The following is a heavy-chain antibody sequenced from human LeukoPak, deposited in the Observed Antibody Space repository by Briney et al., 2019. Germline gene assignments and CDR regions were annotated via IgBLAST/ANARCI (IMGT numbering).Heavy chain of an antibody. V-gene: IGHV4-4*07. CDR1: GDAIRSYY. CDR3: ARVLGGTSLFDY. J-gene: IGHJ4*02. D-gene: IGHD3-16*01. Sequence: SETLSLTCSVSGDAIRSYYWSWIRQPAGKGLEWIGRIYTGGSTNYNPSLKSRVTMSLDTSKNQFSLKLSSVTVADTAVYYCARVLGGTSLFDYWGQGTLVTVSS. CDR2: IYTGGST.